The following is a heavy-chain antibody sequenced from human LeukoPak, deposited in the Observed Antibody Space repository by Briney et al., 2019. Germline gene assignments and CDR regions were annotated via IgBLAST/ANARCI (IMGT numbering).Heavy chain of an antibody. CDR2: IYYSGST. Sequence: PSETLSLTCTVSGGSISSYYWSWIRQPPGKGLEWIGYIYYSGSTNYNPSLKSRVTISVDTSKNQFSLKLSSVTAADTAVYYCARGRPRITIFGVVTFDPWGQGTLVTVSS. V-gene: IGHV4-59*01. CDR1: GGSISSYY. J-gene: IGHJ5*02. CDR3: ARGRPRITIFGVVTFDP. D-gene: IGHD3-3*01.